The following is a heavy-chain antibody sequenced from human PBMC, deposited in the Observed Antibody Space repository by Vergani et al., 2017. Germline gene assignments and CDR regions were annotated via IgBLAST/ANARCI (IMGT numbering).Heavy chain of an antibody. V-gene: IGHV4-34*01. CDR3: ARVNTETNGHLYYYYYMDV. J-gene: IGHJ6*03. Sequence: QVQLQQWGGGLLKPSETLSLTCVVNGGSFTSYHWTWIRQSPGEGLEWVGDIDHTGRPDYNPSLKSRLTMSVGKSRNQFSQTHNSVTATDTAIYFCARVNTETNGHLYYYYYMDVWGQGTAVTVS. CDR2: IDHTGRP. CDR1: GGSFTSYH. D-gene: IGHD4-11*01.